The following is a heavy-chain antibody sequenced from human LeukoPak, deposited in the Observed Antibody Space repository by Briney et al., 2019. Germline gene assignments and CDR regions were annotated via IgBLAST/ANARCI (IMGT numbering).Heavy chain of an antibody. CDR3: ARAEIFKYYYDSSGYYNY. Sequence: GGSLRLSCAASGFTFSSYAMSWVRQAPGKGLEWVANIKQDGSEKYYVDSVKGRFTISRDNAKNSLYLQMNSLRAEDTALYYCARAEIFKYYYDSSGYYNYWGQGTLVTVSS. CDR2: IKQDGSEK. J-gene: IGHJ4*02. D-gene: IGHD3-22*01. V-gene: IGHV3-7*03. CDR1: GFTFSSYA.